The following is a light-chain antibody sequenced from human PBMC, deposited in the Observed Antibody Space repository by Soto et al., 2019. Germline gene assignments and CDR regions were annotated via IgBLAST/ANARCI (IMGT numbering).Light chain of an antibody. Sequence: QSALTQPASVSGSPGQSITISCTGTSSDVGSYNLVSWYQQHPGKAPKLMIYEVSKRPSGVSNRFSGSKSGNTASLTISGLQAEDEADYYCCSYAGSSTSFGGWTKVTVL. CDR3: CSYAGSSTS. CDR1: SSDVGSYNL. V-gene: IGLV2-23*02. J-gene: IGLJ3*02. CDR2: EVS.